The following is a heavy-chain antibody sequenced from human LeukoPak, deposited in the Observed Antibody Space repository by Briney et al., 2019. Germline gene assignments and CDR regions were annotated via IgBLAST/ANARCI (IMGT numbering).Heavy chain of an antibody. V-gene: IGHV3-11*01. D-gene: IGHD5-12*01. Sequence: GGSLRLSCAASGFTFSDCYMSWIRQAPGKGPEWVSSITSGRTTYYADSVKGRFTISRDNAKDSLYLQMNSLRAEDTAVYYCARDPGSGYEEHFDYWGQGTLVTVSS. CDR2: ITSGRTT. J-gene: IGHJ4*02. CDR1: GFTFSDCY. CDR3: ARDPGSGYEEHFDY.